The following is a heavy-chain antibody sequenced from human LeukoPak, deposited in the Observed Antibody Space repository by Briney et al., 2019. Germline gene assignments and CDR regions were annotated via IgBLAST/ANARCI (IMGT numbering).Heavy chain of an antibody. J-gene: IGHJ3*02. V-gene: IGHV1-18*01. CDR2: ISGYNANT. Sequence: ASVKVSCKASGYTFTSYGISWVRQAPGQGLEWMGWISGYNANTRYAQNFQGRVTMTKDTSTSTAYMELRSLRSDDTAVYYCARDYFETSGYYYDVFDIWGQGTMVTVSS. CDR1: GYTFTSYG. D-gene: IGHD3-22*01. CDR3: ARDYFETSGYYYDVFDI.